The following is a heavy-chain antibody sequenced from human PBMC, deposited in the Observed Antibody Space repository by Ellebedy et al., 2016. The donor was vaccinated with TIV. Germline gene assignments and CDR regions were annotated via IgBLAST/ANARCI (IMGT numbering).Heavy chain of an antibody. Sequence: GESLKISCKGSGYSFTSYWISWVRQMPGKGLEWMGRIDPSDSYTNYSPSFQGHVTISADKSISTAYLQWSSLKASDTAMYYCARLDDILTGSVYYFDYWGQGTLVTVSS. CDR2: IDPSDSYT. V-gene: IGHV5-10-1*01. D-gene: IGHD3-9*01. J-gene: IGHJ4*02. CDR3: ARLDDILTGSVYYFDY. CDR1: GYSFTSYW.